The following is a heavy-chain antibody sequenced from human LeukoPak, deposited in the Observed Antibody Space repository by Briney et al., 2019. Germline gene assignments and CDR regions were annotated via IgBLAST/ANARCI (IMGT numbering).Heavy chain of an antibody. J-gene: IGHJ6*02. CDR2: VYYTGSI. CDR3: AREQSYYFGSETSTLDV. CDR1: GASISTGGYY. V-gene: IGHV4-31*03. Sequence: SETLSLACTFSGASISTGGYYWTWIRQPPGEGLEWIGYVYYTGSIDYNPSLKSRLTISLDTSKNQFSLKLNSVTAADTAIYYCAREQSYYFGSETSTLDVWGQGTAVTVSS. D-gene: IGHD3-10*01.